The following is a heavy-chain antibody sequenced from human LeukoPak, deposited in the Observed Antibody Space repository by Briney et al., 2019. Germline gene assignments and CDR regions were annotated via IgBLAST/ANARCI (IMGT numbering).Heavy chain of an antibody. V-gene: IGHV3-21*01. D-gene: IGHD2-21*01. Sequence: GGSLRLSCGASGFTFSIYSMNWVRQAPGRGLEWVSSIERKSYIYYADSVKGRFTISRDNAENSLYLQMNSLRADDTAVYYCVREGVYCYGYSYRYFDHWGQGTRVSVSS. J-gene: IGHJ4*02. CDR3: VREGVYCYGYSYRYFDH. CDR2: IERKSYI. CDR1: GFTFSIYS.